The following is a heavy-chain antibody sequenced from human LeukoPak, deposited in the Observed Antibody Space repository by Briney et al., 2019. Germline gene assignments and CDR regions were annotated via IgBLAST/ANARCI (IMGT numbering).Heavy chain of an antibody. CDR1: GFTFSSYA. Sequence: PGGSLRLSCAASGFTFSSYAMHWVRQAPGKGLEWVAVISYDGSNKYYADSVKGRFTISRDNSKNTLYLQMNSLRAEDTAVYYCARDALWLGELSADWFDPWGQGTLGTVSS. D-gene: IGHD3-10*01. J-gene: IGHJ5*02. CDR2: ISYDGSNK. V-gene: IGHV3-30-3*01. CDR3: ARDALWLGELSADWFDP.